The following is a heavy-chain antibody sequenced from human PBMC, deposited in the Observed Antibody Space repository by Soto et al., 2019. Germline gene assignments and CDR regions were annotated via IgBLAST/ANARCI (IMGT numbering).Heavy chain of an antibody. CDR1: GYTFSSYA. V-gene: IGHV1-3*05. Sequence: QVQLVQSGAEEKKPGASVRVSCTASGYTFSSYAIHWVRQAPGQRLEWMGWINAGYGNTKYSQKFQGRLTITRDTSASTVYMELSSLRSEDTAVYYCARIVYDSSGYNRYFDYWGQGPLVTVSS. CDR2: INAGYGNT. CDR3: ARIVYDSSGYNRYFDY. D-gene: IGHD3-22*01. J-gene: IGHJ4*02.